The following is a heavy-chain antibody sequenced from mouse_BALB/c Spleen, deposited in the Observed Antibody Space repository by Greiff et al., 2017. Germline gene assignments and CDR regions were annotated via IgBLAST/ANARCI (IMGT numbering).Heavy chain of an antibody. CDR3: ARGGYYGRNYAMDY. CDR1: GYTFTDYV. V-gene: IGHV1-77*01. D-gene: IGHD1-1*01. J-gene: IGHJ4*01. Sequence: QVQLKQSGPELVKPGTSVKMSCKASGYTFTDYVISWVKQRTGQGLEWIGEIYPGSGSTYYNEKFKGKATLTADKSSNTAYMQLSSLTSEDSAVYFCARGGYYGRNYAMDYGGQGTSVTVSS. CDR2: IYPGSGST.